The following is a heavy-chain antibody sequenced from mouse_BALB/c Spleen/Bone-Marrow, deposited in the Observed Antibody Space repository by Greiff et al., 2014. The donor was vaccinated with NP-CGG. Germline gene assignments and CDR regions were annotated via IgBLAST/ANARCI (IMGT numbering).Heavy chain of an antibody. CDR1: GFTFTDYY. V-gene: IGHV7-3*02. Sequence: EVKLVESGGGLVQPGGSLRLSCATSGFTFTDYYMSWVRQSPGKALEWLGFISNKPNGYTSEYSVSVKARLTISRDNTQSNLYLKMNTLEAEDSAAYYSARDDYDRDYWGPGTTLTVSS. D-gene: IGHD1-1*01. CDR2: ISNKPNGYTS. J-gene: IGHJ2*01. CDR3: ARDDYDRDY.